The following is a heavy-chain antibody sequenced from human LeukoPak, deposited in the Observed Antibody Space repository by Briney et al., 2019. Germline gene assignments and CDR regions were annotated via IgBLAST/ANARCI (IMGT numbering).Heavy chain of an antibody. Sequence: ASVKVSCKASVYTFTSFGVSWVRQPPGQGLYWMGWISAYNGNTNYAQKLQGRVTMTTDTSTSTAYMELRSLRSDDTAVYYCARGNVGATTFLDYWGQGTLVTVSS. V-gene: IGHV1-18*01. CDR1: VYTFTSFG. CDR3: ARGNVGATTFLDY. J-gene: IGHJ4*02. CDR2: ISAYNGNT. D-gene: IGHD1-26*01.